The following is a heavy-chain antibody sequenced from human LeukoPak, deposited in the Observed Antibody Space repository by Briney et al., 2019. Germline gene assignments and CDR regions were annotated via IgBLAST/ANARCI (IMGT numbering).Heavy chain of an antibody. V-gene: IGHV4-59*08. D-gene: IGHD1-26*01. Sequence: PSETLSLTCTVSGGSISSYYWSWIRQPPGKGLEWIGYIYYSGSTNYNPSLKSRVTISVDTSKNQFSLKLSSVTAADTAVYYCATLILGGSYSDYWGQGTLVTVSS. CDR1: GGSISSYY. J-gene: IGHJ4*02. CDR2: IYYSGST. CDR3: ATLILGGSYSDY.